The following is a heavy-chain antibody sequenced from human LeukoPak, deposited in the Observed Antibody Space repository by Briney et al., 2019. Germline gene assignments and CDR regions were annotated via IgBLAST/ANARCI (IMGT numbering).Heavy chain of an antibody. CDR3: ARGFTTGTPKRGNNWFDP. D-gene: IGHD1-1*01. V-gene: IGHV4-34*01. CDR2: INHSGST. Sequence: SETLSLTCAVYGVSFSGYYWSWLRQPPGKGLEWLGEINHSGSTNYNPSLKSRVTISVDTSKNQFSLKLSSVTAADTAVYYCARGFTTGTPKRGNNWFDPWGQGTLVTVSS. CDR1: GVSFSGYY. J-gene: IGHJ5*02.